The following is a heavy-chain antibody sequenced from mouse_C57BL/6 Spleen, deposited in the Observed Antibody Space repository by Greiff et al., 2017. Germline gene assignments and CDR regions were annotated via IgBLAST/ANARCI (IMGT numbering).Heavy chain of an antibody. CDR3: AREYYSNSWYFDV. Sequence: EVQRVESGGDLVKPGGSLKLSCAASGFTFSSYGMSWVRQTPDKRLEWVATISSGGSYTYYPDSVKGRFTISRDNAKNTLYLQMSSLKSEDTAMYYCAREYYSNSWYFDVWGTGTTVTVSS. CDR2: ISSGGSYT. D-gene: IGHD2-5*01. J-gene: IGHJ1*03. CDR1: GFTFSSYG. V-gene: IGHV5-6*01.